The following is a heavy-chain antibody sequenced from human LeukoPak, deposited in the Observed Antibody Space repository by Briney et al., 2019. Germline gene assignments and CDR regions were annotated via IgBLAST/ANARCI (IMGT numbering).Heavy chain of an antibody. D-gene: IGHD2-2*01. CDR3: ARGGDPFSSPFDS. Sequence: PSETLSLTCSVSGGSISSYYCTWIRQTPGKGLEWIGYMSYSGSTNYNPSLKSRVTISVDTSKNQFSLKLSSVTAADTAVYYCARGGDPFSSPFDSWGQGTLVTVSS. CDR2: MSYSGST. J-gene: IGHJ5*01. V-gene: IGHV4-59*01. CDR1: GGSISSYY.